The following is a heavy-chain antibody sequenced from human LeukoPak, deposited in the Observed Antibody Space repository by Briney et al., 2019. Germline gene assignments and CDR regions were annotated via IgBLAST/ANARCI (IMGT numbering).Heavy chain of an antibody. CDR1: GASISSSNFY. CDR3: ARQAFYYHSSGYVHPFDY. D-gene: IGHD3-22*01. Sequence: PSETLSLTCSVSGASISSSNFYWGWIRQPPGKGPEWIGSVYSSGSTYYYPSLKSRVTISVDTSKNQFSLKLTSVTAADTAVYYCARQAFYYHSSGYVHPFDYWGQGTLVTVSS. CDR2: VYSSGST. J-gene: IGHJ4*02. V-gene: IGHV4-39*01.